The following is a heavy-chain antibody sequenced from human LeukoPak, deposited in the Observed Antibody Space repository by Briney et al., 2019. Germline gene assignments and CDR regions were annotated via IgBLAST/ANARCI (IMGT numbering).Heavy chain of an antibody. CDR1: GGSISSSSCY. CDR2: TYYRGST. J-gene: IGHJ4*02. D-gene: IGHD3-10*01. Sequence: SETLSLTCTVSGGSISSSSCYWGWIRQPPGKGLEWIGSTYYRGSTYYNPSLESRVSISVDTSKNQFSLKLSSVTAADVAVYYCTSAGSYWVDSWGQGTLVTVSS. V-gene: IGHV4-39*01. CDR3: TSAGSYWVDS.